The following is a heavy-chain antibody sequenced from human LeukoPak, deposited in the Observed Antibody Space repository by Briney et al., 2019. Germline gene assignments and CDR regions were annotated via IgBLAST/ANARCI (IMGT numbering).Heavy chain of an antibody. CDR1: GFTFSSYG. Sequence: GGSLRLSCAASGFTFSSYGMSWVRQAPGKGLEWVSAISGSGGSTYYADSVKGRFTISRDNSKNTLYLQMNSLRAEDTAVYYCARDERLLSFLKWGQGTLVTVSS. V-gene: IGHV3-23*01. D-gene: IGHD3-3*01. CDR2: ISGSGGST. J-gene: IGHJ4*02. CDR3: ARDERLLSFLK.